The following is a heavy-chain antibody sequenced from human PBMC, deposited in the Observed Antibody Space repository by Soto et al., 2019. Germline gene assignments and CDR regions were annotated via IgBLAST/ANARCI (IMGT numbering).Heavy chain of an antibody. Sequence: SETLSLTCTVSGGSFSSGGYSWSWIRQPPGKGLEWIGYIYHSVSTYYNPSLKSRVTISVDRSKNQFSLKLSSVTAADTAVYYCARHDSSGYYYENWFDPWGQGTLVTVSS. CDR2: IYHSVST. CDR1: GGSFSSGGYS. CDR3: ARHDSSGYYYENWFDP. J-gene: IGHJ5*02. D-gene: IGHD3-22*01. V-gene: IGHV4-30-2*01.